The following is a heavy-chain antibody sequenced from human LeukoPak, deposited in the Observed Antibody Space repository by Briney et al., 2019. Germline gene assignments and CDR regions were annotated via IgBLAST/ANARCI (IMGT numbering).Heavy chain of an antibody. CDR2: LNGDGGTT. CDR3: AGDRGALDY. Sequence: GGSLRLSCAASGFTFSSYWMHWVRQAPGKGLVWVSRLNGDGGTTRYADSVKGRFTISRDNAKNTVYLQMNSLRAEDTAVYYCAGDRGALDYWARETRSPSPQ. J-gene: IGHJ4*02. CDR1: GFTFSSYW. V-gene: IGHV3-74*01.